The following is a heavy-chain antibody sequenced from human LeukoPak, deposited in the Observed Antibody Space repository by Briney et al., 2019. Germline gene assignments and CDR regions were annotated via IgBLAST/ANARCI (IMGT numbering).Heavy chain of an antibody. CDR2: ITGGGGTT. CDR1: GFTFRSYA. CDR3: VKTGWFPYYFDY. J-gene: IGHJ4*02. Sequence: GGSLRLSCAASGFTFRSYAMSWVRQAPGKGLEWVSTITGGGGTTYYADSVKGRFTISRDNSKNTLYLQMNSLRAEDTAVYYCVKTGWFPYYFDYWGQGTLVTVSS. D-gene: IGHD2-15*01. V-gene: IGHV3-23*01.